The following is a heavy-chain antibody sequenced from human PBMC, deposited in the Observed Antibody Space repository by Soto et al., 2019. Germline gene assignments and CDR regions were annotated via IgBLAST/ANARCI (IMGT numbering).Heavy chain of an antibody. CDR3: VRGVPTSIHRHDY. CDR2: ISYSGSDT. V-gene: IGHV3-23*01. D-gene: IGHD3-10*01. J-gene: IGHJ4*02. CDR1: GFTFGKNA. Sequence: PGGSLRLSCVGSGFTFGKNAMSWVRQAAGKGLQWVSAISYSGSDTFYADSVKGRFTISRDNSRNTLFLDMSGLRADDTAVYFCVRGVPTSIHRHDYWGQGTLVTVSS.